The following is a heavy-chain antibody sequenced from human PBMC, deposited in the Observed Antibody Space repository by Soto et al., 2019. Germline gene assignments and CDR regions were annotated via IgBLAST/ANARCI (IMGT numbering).Heavy chain of an antibody. V-gene: IGHV4-59*01. CDR3: ARSLFGSGSYAYYFDY. D-gene: IGHD3-10*01. CDR1: GGSISSYY. J-gene: IGHJ4*02. CDR2: IYYSGST. Sequence: PSETLSLTCTVSGGSISSYYWSWIRQPPGKGLEWIGYIYYSGSTNYNPSLKSRVTISVDTSKNQFSLKLSSVTAADTAVYYCARSLFGSGSYAYYFDYWGQGSLVTVSS.